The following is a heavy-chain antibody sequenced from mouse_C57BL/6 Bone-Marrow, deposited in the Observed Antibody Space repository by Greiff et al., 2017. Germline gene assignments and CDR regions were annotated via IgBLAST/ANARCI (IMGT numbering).Heavy chain of an antibody. CDR3: ARYDGYYFWYCDV. CDR2: IDPNSGGT. D-gene: IGHD2-3*01. CDR1: GYTFTRYW. Sequence: QVQLQQSRAELVKPVASVKLSCKASGYTFTRYWMHWVKQRPGRGLEWIERIDPNSGGTKSNEKFKSKATLTVDQPSSTAYMQLSSLISEDSAVDYCARYDGYYFWYCDVWGTGTTGTVSS. V-gene: IGHV1-72*01. J-gene: IGHJ1*03.